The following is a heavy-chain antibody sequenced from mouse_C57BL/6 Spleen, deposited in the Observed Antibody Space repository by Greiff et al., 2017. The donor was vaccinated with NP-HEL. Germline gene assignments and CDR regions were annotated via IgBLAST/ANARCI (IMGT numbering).Heavy chain of an antibody. CDR2: ISSGGSYT. Sequence: EVQGVESGGDLVKPGGSLKLSCAASGFTFSSYGMSWVRQTPDKRLEWVATISSGGSYTYYPDSVKGRFTISRDNAKNTLYLQMSSLKSEDTAMYYCARRSSLNYFDYWGQGTTLTVSS. CDR3: ARRSSLNYFDY. CDR1: GFTFSSYG. D-gene: IGHD1-1*01. V-gene: IGHV5-6*01. J-gene: IGHJ2*01.